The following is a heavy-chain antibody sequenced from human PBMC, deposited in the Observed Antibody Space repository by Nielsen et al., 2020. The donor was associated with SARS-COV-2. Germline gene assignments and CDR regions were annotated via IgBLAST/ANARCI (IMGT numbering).Heavy chain of an antibody. CDR3: TTDRTIAARPLFDY. V-gene: IGHV3-15*01. CDR2: LKSNSAGGTT. J-gene: IGHJ4*02. CDR1: GFTLKNAW. D-gene: IGHD6-6*01. Sequence: GESLKISCAASGFTLKNAWMGWVRQAPGKGLEWVGRLKSNSAGGTTDLAAPVKGRFSISRDGSKNTFYLHMGSLKTEDAAMYYCTTDRTIAARPLFDYWGQGTRVIVSS.